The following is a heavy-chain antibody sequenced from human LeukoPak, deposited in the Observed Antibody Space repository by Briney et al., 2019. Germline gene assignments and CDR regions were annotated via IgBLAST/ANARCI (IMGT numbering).Heavy chain of an antibody. CDR3: ARAERRVSNAFDI. CDR1: GGSISSGSYY. D-gene: IGHD1-1*01. J-gene: IGHJ3*02. CDR2: IYTSGNT. V-gene: IGHV4-61*02. Sequence: SETLSLTCTVSGGSISSGSYYWSWIRQPAGKGLEWIGRIYTSGNTNYNPSLKSRVTISVDTSKNQLSLKLSSVTAADTAVYYCARAERRVSNAFDIWGQGTMVTVSS.